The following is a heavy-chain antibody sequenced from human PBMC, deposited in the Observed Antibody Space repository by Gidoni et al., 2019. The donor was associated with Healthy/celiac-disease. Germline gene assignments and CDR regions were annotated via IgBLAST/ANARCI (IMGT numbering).Heavy chain of an antibody. CDR3: AREPVGAPFADI. D-gene: IGHD1-26*01. CDR1: GGSNSSYY. J-gene: IGHJ3*02. CDR2: IYYSGST. Sequence: QVQLQESGPGLVKPSETLSLTCTVSGGSNSSYYWSWIRQPPGKGLEWIGYIYYSGSTNYNPSLKSRVTISVDTSKNQFSLKLSSVTAADTAVYYCAREPVGAPFADIWGQGTMVTVSS. V-gene: IGHV4-59*01.